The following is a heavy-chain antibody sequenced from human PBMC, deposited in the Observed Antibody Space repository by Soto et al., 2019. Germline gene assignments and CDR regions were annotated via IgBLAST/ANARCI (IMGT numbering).Heavy chain of an antibody. CDR3: ASVAAKYYYYGMDV. Sequence: QVQLVQSGAEVKKPGSSVKVSCKASGGTFSSYAINWVRQAPGQGLECMGGIIPIFGTADYAQKFQGRVTITADESTTTAYMQLSSLRSEDTAVYYCASVAAKYYYYGMDVWGQGTTVTVSS. CDR1: GGTFSSYA. D-gene: IGHD1-26*01. V-gene: IGHV1-69*12. J-gene: IGHJ6*02. CDR2: IIPIFGTA.